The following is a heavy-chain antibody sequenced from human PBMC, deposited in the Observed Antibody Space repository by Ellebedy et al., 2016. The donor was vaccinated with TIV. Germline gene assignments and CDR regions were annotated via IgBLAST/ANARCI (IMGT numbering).Heavy chain of an antibody. J-gene: IGHJ3*02. V-gene: IGHV4-34*01. CDR3: ARHVVAAASPMTYDAFDI. Sequence: MPSETLSLTCAVYGGSFSGYYWSWIRQPPGKGLEWIGEINHSGSTNYNPSLKSRVTISVDTSKNQFSLKLRSVTAADTAVYYCARHVVAAASPMTYDAFDIWGQGTMVTVSS. CDR1: GGSFSGYY. D-gene: IGHD6-13*01. CDR2: INHSGST.